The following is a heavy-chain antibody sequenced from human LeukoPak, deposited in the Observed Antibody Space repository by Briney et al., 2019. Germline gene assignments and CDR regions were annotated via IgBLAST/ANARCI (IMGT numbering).Heavy chain of an antibody. CDR1: GGSISSYY. D-gene: IGHD5-12*01. Sequence: SETLSLTCTVSGGSISSYYWGWLRQPPGKGLEWIGSIYHSGSTYYNPSLKSRVTISVDTSKNQCSLKLSSVTAADTAVYYCARDPVVATGGAYWGQGTLVTVSS. CDR3: ARDPVVATGGAY. J-gene: IGHJ4*02. V-gene: IGHV4-38-2*02. CDR2: IYHSGST.